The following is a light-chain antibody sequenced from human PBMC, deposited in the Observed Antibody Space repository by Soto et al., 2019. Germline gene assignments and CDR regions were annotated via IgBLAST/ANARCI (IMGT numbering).Light chain of an antibody. CDR3: QQSYSTPRT. CDR1: QSISSY. Sequence: DIQMTQSPSSLSASVGDRVTITCRASQSISSYLNWYQQKPGKAPKLLIYAASSLQSGVPSRFSGRGSGTEFILTISSLQPEDFATYYCQQSYSTPRTFGQGTKVEIK. J-gene: IGKJ1*01. V-gene: IGKV1-39*01. CDR2: AAS.